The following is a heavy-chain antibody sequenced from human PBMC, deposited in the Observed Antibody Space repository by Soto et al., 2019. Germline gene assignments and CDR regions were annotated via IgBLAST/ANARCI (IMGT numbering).Heavy chain of an antibody. J-gene: IGHJ6*03. V-gene: IGHV3-23*01. D-gene: IGHD3-9*01. CDR2: ISGSGGST. CDR3: AKSYYDILTGYGDPSYYYYYMDV. CDR1: GFTFSSYA. Sequence: GGSLRLSCAASGFTFSSYAMSWVRQAPGKGLEWVSAISGSGGSTYYADSVKGRFTISRDNSKNTLYLQMNSLRAEDTAVYYCAKSYYDILTGYGDPSYYYYYMDVWGKGTTVTVSS.